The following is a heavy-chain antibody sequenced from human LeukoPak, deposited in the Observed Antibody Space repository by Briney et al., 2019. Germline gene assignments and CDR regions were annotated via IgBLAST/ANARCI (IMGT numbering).Heavy chain of an antibody. CDR3: ATGRSDILTGYPH. Sequence: GGSLRLSCAASGFTVSNAWMNWVRQAPGKGLEWVGRIKSKTDGGTTDFAAPVKGGFTISRDDSKNTVYLQMNCLKTEDTAVYYCATGRSDILTGYPHWGQGTLVTVSS. J-gene: IGHJ4*02. CDR2: IKSKTDGGTT. D-gene: IGHD3-9*01. CDR1: GFTVSNAW. V-gene: IGHV3-15*07.